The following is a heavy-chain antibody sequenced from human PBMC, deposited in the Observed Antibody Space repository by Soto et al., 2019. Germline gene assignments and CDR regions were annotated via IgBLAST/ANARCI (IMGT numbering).Heavy chain of an antibody. CDR2: ISSSSSTI. J-gene: IGHJ4*02. CDR1: GFTFRSYS. Sequence: GVSMRLSCAASGFTFRSYSMNWVRQDPGKGLEWVSYISSSSSTIYYADSVKGRFTISRDNAKNSLYLQMNSLRDEDTAVYYCARPMYYYDSSGYLNPPFDYWGQGTLVTVSS. D-gene: IGHD3-22*01. CDR3: ARPMYYYDSSGYLNPPFDY. V-gene: IGHV3-48*02.